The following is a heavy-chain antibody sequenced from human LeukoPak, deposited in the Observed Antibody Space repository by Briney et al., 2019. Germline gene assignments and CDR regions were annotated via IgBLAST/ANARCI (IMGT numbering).Heavy chain of an antibody. Sequence: ASVKVSCKVSGYTLTELSMHWVRQAPGKGLEWMGGFDSEDGETIYAQKFQGRVTMTEDTSTDTAYMELSSLRSEDTAVYYCATETNYYGSGSRIKAYGMDVWGQGTTVTVSS. CDR2: FDSEDGET. D-gene: IGHD3-10*01. CDR1: GYTLTELS. V-gene: IGHV1-24*01. CDR3: ATETNYYGSGSRIKAYGMDV. J-gene: IGHJ6*02.